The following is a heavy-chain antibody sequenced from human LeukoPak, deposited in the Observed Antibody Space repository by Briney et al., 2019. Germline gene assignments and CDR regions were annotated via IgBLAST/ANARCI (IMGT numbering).Heavy chain of an antibody. Sequence: GGSLRLSCAASGFTFSSYSMNWVRQAPGKGPEWVSSISSSSSYIYYADSVKGRFTISRDNAKNSLYLQMNSLRAEDTAVYYCARADRYCSSTSCYLLAFDYWGQGTLVTVSS. CDR3: ARADRYCSSTSCYLLAFDY. J-gene: IGHJ4*02. CDR2: ISSSSSYI. CDR1: GFTFSSYS. V-gene: IGHV3-21*01. D-gene: IGHD2-2*01.